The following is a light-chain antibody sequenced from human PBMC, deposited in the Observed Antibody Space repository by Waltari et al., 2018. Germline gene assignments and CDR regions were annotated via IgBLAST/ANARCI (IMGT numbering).Light chain of an antibody. CDR3: QQYGSSPVT. CDR1: QSRSSYF. J-gene: IGKJ5*01. CDR2: AAA. V-gene: IGKV3-20*01. Sequence: DIVFPPSPDTLSLSPGEGVTLSCRASQSRSSYFLSWYQHKPGQGPRLLIYAAASRATGIPGRFSGGKSGTDFILTISRLEPEDFAVYYCQQYGSSPVTFGQGTRLEIK.